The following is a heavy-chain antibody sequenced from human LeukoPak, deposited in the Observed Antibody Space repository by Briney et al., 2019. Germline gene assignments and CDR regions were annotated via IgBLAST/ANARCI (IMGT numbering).Heavy chain of an antibody. Sequence: GGSLRLSCAASGFTFSSYSMNWVRQAPGKGLEWVSAISSSSSYIYYADSVKGRFTISRDNAKNSLYLPMNSLRAEDTAVYYCARLSRYCSGGSCDYYYYYMDVWGKGTTVTVSS. D-gene: IGHD2-15*01. CDR3: ARLSRYCSGGSCDYYYYYMDV. J-gene: IGHJ6*03. V-gene: IGHV3-21*01. CDR1: GFTFSSYS. CDR2: ISSSSSYI.